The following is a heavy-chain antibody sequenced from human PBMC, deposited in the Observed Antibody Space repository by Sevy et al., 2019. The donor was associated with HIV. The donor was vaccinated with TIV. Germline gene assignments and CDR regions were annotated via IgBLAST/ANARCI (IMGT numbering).Heavy chain of an antibody. CDR3: TAGPVSF. CDR1: GFTFSNAW. J-gene: IGHJ4*02. Sequence: GGSLRLSCTASGFTFSNAWMTWVRQTPERGLEWVALIKPRNDAGKTDHAAPVQGRFTISRDDSKNTVYLQSNSLKTEDTAVYYCTAGPVSFWGQGTLVTVSS. D-gene: IGHD3-16*01. V-gene: IGHV3-15*01. CDR2: IKPRNDAGKT.